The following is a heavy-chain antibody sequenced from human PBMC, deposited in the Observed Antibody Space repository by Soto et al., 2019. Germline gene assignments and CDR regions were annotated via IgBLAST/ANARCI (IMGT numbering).Heavy chain of an antibody. CDR2: IYYSGST. Sequence: QVQLQESGPGLVKPSQTLSLTCTVSGGSISSGGYYWSWIRQHPGKGLEWIGYIYYSGSTYYNPSLKRRVTISVDTSKNRFSLKLSSVTAADTAVYYCARESYSSGGCFDLWGRGTLVTVSS. V-gene: IGHV4-31*03. CDR3: ARESYSSGGCFDL. J-gene: IGHJ2*01. CDR1: GGSISSGGYY. D-gene: IGHD6-19*01.